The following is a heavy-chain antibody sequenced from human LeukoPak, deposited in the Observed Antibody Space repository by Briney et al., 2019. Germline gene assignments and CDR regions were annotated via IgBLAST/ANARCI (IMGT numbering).Heavy chain of an antibody. Sequence: GGSLRLSCAASGFXFSSYGMHWVRQAPGKGLEWVAVIWYDGSNKYYADSVKGRFTISRDNSKNTLYLQMNSLRAEDTAVYYCAKDRSAGGYYYYYGMDVWGQGTTVTVSS. D-gene: IGHD3-16*01. J-gene: IGHJ6*02. CDR1: GFXFSSYG. V-gene: IGHV3-30*02. CDR3: AKDRSAGGYYYYYGMDV. CDR2: IWYDGSNK.